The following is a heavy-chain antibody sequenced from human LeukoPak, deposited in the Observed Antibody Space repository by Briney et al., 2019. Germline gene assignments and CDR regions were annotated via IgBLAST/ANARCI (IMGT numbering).Heavy chain of an antibody. CDR3: ATSKYSSGWFHY. J-gene: IGHJ4*02. D-gene: IGHD6-19*01. CDR2: IIPIFGTA. V-gene: IGHV1-69*13. Sequence: SVKVSCKASGYTFTCYDINWVRQAPGQGLEWMGGIIPIFGTANYAQKFQGRVTITADESTSTAYMELSSLRSEDTAVYYCATSKYSSGWFHYWGQGTLVTVSS. CDR1: GYTFTCYD.